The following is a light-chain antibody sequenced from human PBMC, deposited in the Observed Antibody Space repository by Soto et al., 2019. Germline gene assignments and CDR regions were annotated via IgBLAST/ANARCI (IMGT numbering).Light chain of an antibody. J-gene: IGKJ4*01. CDR2: GAS. CDR1: QSVSSSTY. V-gene: IGKV3-20*01. CDR3: QQYGDSPLT. Sequence: EIVLTQSPGTLSLSPGERATLSCRASQSVSSSTYLAWYQKKPGQAPRLVIYGASSRAAGIPDRFSGSGSGTDFPLTISSLEPEDFAGYYCQQYGDSPLTFGGGTKVE.